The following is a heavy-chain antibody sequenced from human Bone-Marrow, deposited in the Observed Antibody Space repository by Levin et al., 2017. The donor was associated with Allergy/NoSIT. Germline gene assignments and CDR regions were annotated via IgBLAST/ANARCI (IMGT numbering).Heavy chain of an antibody. J-gene: IGHJ6*03. D-gene: IGHD3-9*01. CDR3: ARTHYDILTSYMDV. V-gene: IGHV3-66*02. CDR2: IYSGGSK. CDR1: GFTVRSHY. Sequence: GGSLRLSCTASGFTVRSHYMSWVRQAPGKGLEWVSLIYSGGSKYYADSVKGRFTLSRDDSKNTLFLQINSLRPDDTAVYYCARTHYDILTSYMDVWGKGTTDTVSS.